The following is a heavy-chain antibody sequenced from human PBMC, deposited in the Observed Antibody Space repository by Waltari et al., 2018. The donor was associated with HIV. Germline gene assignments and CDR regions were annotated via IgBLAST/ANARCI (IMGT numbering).Heavy chain of an antibody. CDR2: ITYSGST. J-gene: IGHJ3*02. Sequence: QLQLQESGPGLGKPSEPLSLTCTVSGGSISSSSYYWGWIRQPPGKGLEWIGSITYSGSTYYNPSLKSRVTISVDTSKNQFSLKLSSVTAADTAVYYCARHALAEAFDIWGQGTMVTVSS. CDR3: ARHALAEAFDI. V-gene: IGHV4-39*01. CDR1: GGSISSSSYY.